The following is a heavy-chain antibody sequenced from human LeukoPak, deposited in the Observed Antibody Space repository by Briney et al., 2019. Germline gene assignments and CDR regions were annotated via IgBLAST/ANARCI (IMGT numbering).Heavy chain of an antibody. V-gene: IGHV3-15*01. CDR2: IKSRGDDEIK. J-gene: IGHJ4*02. Sequence: GGSLRLSCAASGFTFSDAWMTWVRQAPGQGLEWVGRIKSRGDDEIKHYAAAVKGRFTISRDDSKNTLYLEMNDLKPEDTAVYYCTTGTDTWYGGDLHYWGQGSLVTVSS. CDR1: GFTFSDAW. CDR3: TTGTDTWYGGDLHY. D-gene: IGHD6-13*01.